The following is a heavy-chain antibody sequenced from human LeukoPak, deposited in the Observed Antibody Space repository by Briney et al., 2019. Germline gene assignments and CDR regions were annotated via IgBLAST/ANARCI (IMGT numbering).Heavy chain of an antibody. J-gene: IGHJ4*02. CDR3: ARLYYYDSSGYYDY. V-gene: IGHV5-51*01. Sequence: GESLKISCKGSGYSFTSYWIGRVRQMPGKGLEWMGILYPGDSDTRYSPSFQGQVAISAGKAISTAYLQWSSLEASDTAMYCCARLYYYDSSGYYDYWGQGTLVTVSS. CDR2: LYPGDSDT. D-gene: IGHD3-22*01. CDR1: GYSFTSYW.